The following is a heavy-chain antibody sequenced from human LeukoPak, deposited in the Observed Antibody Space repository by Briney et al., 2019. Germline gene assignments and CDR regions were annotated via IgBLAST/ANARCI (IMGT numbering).Heavy chain of an antibody. CDR3: AREGQGIGTYGYFFDY. CDR1: GGSISSSSYY. J-gene: IGHJ4*02. CDR2: IYYSGST. V-gene: IGHV4-39*07. D-gene: IGHD3-10*01. Sequence: SETLSLTCTVSGGSISSSSYYWGWIRQPPGKGLEWIGSIYYSGSTYYNPSLKSRVTISVDTSKNQFSLKLRTVTAADTAVYYCAREGQGIGTYGYFFDYWGQGTLVTVSS.